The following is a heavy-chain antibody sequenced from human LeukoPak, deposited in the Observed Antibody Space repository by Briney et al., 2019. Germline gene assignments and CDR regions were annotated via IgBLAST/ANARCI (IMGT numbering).Heavy chain of an antibody. D-gene: IGHD4-17*01. J-gene: IGHJ4*02. CDR2: ISSSSSYK. Sequence: PGGSLRLSCAASGFTFSHYNMNWVRQAPGKGLEWVSSISSSSSYKDYADSVKGRFTISRDNAKNSLYLQMNSLRAEDTAVYYCARGRLRIAYYFDYWGQGTLVTVSS. CDR3: ARGRLRIAYYFDY. CDR1: GFTFSHYN. V-gene: IGHV3-21*01.